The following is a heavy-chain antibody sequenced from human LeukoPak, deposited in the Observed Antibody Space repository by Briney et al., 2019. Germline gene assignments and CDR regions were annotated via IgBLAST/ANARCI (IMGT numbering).Heavy chain of an antibody. J-gene: IGHJ4*02. Sequence: GSLRLSCAASGFIFSSYYMGWVRQAPGKGLEWVANIQEDGSATYYVDSVKGRFTISRDNAKNSLDLQMNSLRAEDTAVYFCARRKEVQTTFDCWGQGTLVTVSS. CDR1: GFIFSSYY. CDR2: IQEDGSAT. CDR3: ARRKEVQTTFDC. V-gene: IGHV3-7*01. D-gene: IGHD1-14*01.